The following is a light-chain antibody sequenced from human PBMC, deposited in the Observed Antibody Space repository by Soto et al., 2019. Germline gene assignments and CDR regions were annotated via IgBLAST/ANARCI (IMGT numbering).Light chain of an antibody. V-gene: IGKV3-11*01. CDR3: QQRSNWPIT. J-gene: IGKJ5*01. Sequence: EIVLTQSPATLHSSPGAIATLSCRASQSVSSYLAWYQQKPGQAPRLLIYDASNRATGIPARFSGSGSGADFTLTISSLVPEDFAVYYCQQRSNWPITFGQGTRLEIK. CDR1: QSVSSY. CDR2: DAS.